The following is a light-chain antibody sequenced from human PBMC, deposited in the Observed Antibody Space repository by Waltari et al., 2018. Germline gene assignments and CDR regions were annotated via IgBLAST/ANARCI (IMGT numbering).Light chain of an antibody. J-gene: IGLJ2*01. CDR3: QSYDSNLVL. Sequence: QSVLTQPPSVSGAPGQRVTTSCTGSSSNIGAGFDVHWYQQLPGTAPKLLIYRNNNRPSGVPDRFSGSKSGTSASLAITGLQAEDEADYYCQSYDSNLVLFGGGTKLTVL. V-gene: IGLV1-40*01. CDR1: SSNIGAGFD. CDR2: RNN.